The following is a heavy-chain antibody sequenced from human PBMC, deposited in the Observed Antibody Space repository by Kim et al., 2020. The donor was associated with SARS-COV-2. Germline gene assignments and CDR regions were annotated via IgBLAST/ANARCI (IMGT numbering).Heavy chain of an antibody. Sequence: ASVKVSCKASGYTFTSYYMHWVRQAPGQGLEWMGIINPSGGSTSYAQKFQGRVTMTRDTSTSTVYMELSSLRSEDTAVYYCARDRFRYVGATGRGFYYYYCMDVWGQRTTVTVSS. CDR1: GYTFTSYY. CDR2: INPSGGST. J-gene: IGHJ6*02. D-gene: IGHD1-26*01. CDR3: ARDRFRYVGATGRGFYYYYCMDV. V-gene: IGHV1-46*01.